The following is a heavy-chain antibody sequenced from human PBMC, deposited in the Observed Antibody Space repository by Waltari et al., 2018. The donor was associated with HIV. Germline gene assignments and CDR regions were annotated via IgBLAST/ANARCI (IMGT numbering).Heavy chain of an antibody. CDR3: ARRPVRIAAAPYYYGMDV. CDR2: IYYSGRT. V-gene: IGHV4-39*01. J-gene: IGHJ6*02. D-gene: IGHD6-13*01. Sequence: QLQLQESGPGLVKPSETLSLTCTVSGGSISSSSYYWGWIRQSPGKGLEWIGSIYYSGRTYYNPSLKIRVTISVDTSKNQFSLKLSSVTAADTAVYYCARRPVRIAAAPYYYGMDVWGQGTTVSVSS. CDR1: GGSISSSSYY.